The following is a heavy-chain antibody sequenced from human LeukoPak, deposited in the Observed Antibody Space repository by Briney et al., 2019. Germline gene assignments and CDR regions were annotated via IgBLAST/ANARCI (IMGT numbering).Heavy chain of an antibody. J-gene: IGHJ6*03. CDR3: ARKYRPYYYYMDV. V-gene: IGHV3-74*01. Sequence: GGSLRLSCAASGFTFNNYWMNWVRQAPGKGLVWVSRINIDGSSTSYADSVKGRFTISRDNAKNTLYLQMNSLRAEDTAVYYCARKYRPYYYYMDVWGQGTTVTVSS. CDR1: GFTFNNYW. CDR2: INIDGSST. D-gene: IGHD6-6*01.